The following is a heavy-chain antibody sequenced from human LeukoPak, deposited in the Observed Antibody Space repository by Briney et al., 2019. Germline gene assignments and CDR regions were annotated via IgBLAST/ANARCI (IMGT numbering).Heavy chain of an antibody. Sequence: ASVKVSCKASGYTFTSYGISWVRQAPGEGLEWMGWINPNSGGTNYAQKFQGRVTMTRDTSISTAYMELSSLRSDDTAVYYCARADGYYDSFYFWGQGTLVTVSS. J-gene: IGHJ4*02. V-gene: IGHV1-2*02. CDR1: GYTFTSYG. CDR3: ARADGYYDSFYF. D-gene: IGHD3-22*01. CDR2: INPNSGGT.